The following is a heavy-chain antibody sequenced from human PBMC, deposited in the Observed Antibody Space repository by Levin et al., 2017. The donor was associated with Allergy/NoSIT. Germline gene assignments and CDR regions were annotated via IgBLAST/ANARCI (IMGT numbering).Heavy chain of an antibody. CDR3: ARDRVGEDYGSGSYYNGKYYYYYGMDG. J-gene: IGHJ6*02. CDR2: ISYDRSNK. D-gene: IGHD3-10*01. Sequence: GESLKISCAASGFTFSSYSMHWVRQAPGKGLEWVAVISYDRSNKYYADSVKGRFTISRDDSKNTLYLQMNSLRAEDTAVYYCARDRVGEDYGSGSYYNGKYYYYYGMDGWGQGTTVTVSS. CDR1: GFTFSSYS. V-gene: IGHV3-30-3*01.